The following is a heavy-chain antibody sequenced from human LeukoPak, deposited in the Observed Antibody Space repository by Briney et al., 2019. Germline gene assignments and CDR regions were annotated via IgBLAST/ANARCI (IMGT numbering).Heavy chain of an antibody. CDR3: ARNASDSGTSYFDY. J-gene: IGHJ4*02. D-gene: IGHD1-26*01. V-gene: IGHV4-39*01. CDR2: IYSGST. CDR1: GGSISSGTYY. Sequence: SETLSLTCTVSGGSISSGTYYWGWVRQPPGKGLEWIGSIYSGSTSYNPSLKSRDTISVDTSKNQFSLKLDSVTAADTAVYYCARNASDSGTSYFDYWGQGTLVTVSS.